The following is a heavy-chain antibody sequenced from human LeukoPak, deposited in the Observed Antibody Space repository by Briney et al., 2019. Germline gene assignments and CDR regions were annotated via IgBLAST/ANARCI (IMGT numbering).Heavy chain of an antibody. Sequence: SETLSLSCTVSGGPISSYYWSWIRQPPGKGLEWIGYIYYSGSTNYNPSLKSRITISEDTSKNQFSLKLSSVTAADTAVYYCARQDGYNYDYWGQGTLVTVSS. CDR1: GGPISSYY. CDR2: IYYSGST. J-gene: IGHJ4*02. V-gene: IGHV4-59*08. CDR3: ARQDGYNYDY. D-gene: IGHD5-24*01.